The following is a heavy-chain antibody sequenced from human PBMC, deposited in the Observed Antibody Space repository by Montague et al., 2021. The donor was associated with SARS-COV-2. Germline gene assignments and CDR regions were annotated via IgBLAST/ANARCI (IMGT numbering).Heavy chain of an antibody. CDR1: GFTFSSYG. CDR3: AKDPTLLWWALNDYYMDV. J-gene: IGHJ6*03. D-gene: IGHD2-21*01. V-gene: IGHV3-30*18. Sequence: SLRLSCAASGFTFSSYGMHWVRQAPGKGLEWVAVISYDGSNKYYADSVKGRFTISRDNSKNTLYLQMNSLRAEGTAVYYCAKDPTLLWWALNDYYMDVWGKGTTVTVSS. CDR2: ISYDGSNK.